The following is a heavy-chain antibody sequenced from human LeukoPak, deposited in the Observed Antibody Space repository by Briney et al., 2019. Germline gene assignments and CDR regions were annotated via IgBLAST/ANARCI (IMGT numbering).Heavy chain of an antibody. V-gene: IGHV1-69*04. CDR1: GGTFSSYA. D-gene: IGHD2-15*01. Sequence: SVKVSCKASGGTFSSYAISWVRQAPGQGLEWMGRIIPILGIANYAQKFQGRVTITADKSTSTAYMELSSLRSEDTAVYYCARGGGGSLYNWFDPWGQGTLVTVSS. CDR3: ARGGGGSLYNWFDP. J-gene: IGHJ5*02. CDR2: IIPILGIA.